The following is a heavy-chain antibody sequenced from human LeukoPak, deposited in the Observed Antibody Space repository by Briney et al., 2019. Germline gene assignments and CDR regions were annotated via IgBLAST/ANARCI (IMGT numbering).Heavy chain of an antibody. Sequence: PSQTLSLTCTVSGGSISSGDYYWSWIRQPPGKGLEWIGYIYYSGSTYYNPSLKSRVTISVDTSKNQFSLKLSSVTAADTAVYYCAREPRTLSGNSGFDYWGQGTLVTVSS. CDR1: GGSISSGDYY. J-gene: IGHJ4*02. V-gene: IGHV4-30-4*08. D-gene: IGHD4-23*01. CDR3: AREPRTLSGNSGFDY. CDR2: IYYSGST.